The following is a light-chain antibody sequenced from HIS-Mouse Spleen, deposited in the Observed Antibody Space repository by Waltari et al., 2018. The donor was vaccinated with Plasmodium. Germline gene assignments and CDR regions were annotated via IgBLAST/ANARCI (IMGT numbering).Light chain of an antibody. CDR1: CSDVGSYNL. Sequence: QSALTQPASVSGSPGQSTTISCTGTCSDVGSYNLVPWYQQHPGKAPKLMIYEGSKRPSGFSNRFSGSKSGNTASLTISGLQAEDEADYYCCSYAGSSTLVFGGGTKLTVL. V-gene: IGLV2-23*01. CDR3: CSYAGSSTLV. J-gene: IGLJ2*01. CDR2: EGS.